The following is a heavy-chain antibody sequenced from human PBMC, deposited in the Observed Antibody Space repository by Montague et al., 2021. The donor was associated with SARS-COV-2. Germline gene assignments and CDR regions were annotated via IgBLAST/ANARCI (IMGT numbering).Heavy chain of an antibody. V-gene: IGHV2-5*02. J-gene: IGHJ4*02. CDR2: IYWDDDK. CDR1: GFSLTTSGVG. CDR3: ARFDYDGFGSYYRGQFDY. D-gene: IGHD3-10*01. Sequence: PALGKPTQTLTLTCAFSGFSLTTSGVGVGWIRQPPGKTLEWLALIYWDDDKRYSPSLRSRLTITKDTSKNQVVLTMTHMDPVDTATYCCARFDYDGFGSYYRGQFDYWGQGSPVTVSS.